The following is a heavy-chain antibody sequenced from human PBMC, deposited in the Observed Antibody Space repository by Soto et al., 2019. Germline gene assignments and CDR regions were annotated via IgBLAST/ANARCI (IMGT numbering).Heavy chain of an antibody. Sequence: ASVKVSCKASGYTFTRHDINWVRQATGQGLEWMGWMNPNSGNTGYAQKFQGRVTMTRNNSISTAYMELSSLRSEDTVVYYCARGMKGQVFDYWGQGTLVTVSS. CDR1: GYTFTRHD. J-gene: IGHJ4*02. CDR3: ARGMKGQVFDY. V-gene: IGHV1-8*01. CDR2: MNPNSGNT.